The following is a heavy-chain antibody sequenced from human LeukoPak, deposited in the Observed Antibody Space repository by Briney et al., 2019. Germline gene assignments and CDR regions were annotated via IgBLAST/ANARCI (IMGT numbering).Heavy chain of an antibody. Sequence: PGGSLRLSCAASGVTFSRSAMSWVRQPPGKGLEWVSVISDSGANTYYADSVKGRFTISRDSSKNTLFLQMNSLRNEDTAVYYCVRYYRGPVHYYFDYWGQGNLVTVSS. D-gene: IGHD2-15*01. CDR1: GVTFSRSA. V-gene: IGHV3-23*01. CDR3: VRYYRGPVHYYFDY. J-gene: IGHJ4*02. CDR2: ISDSGANT.